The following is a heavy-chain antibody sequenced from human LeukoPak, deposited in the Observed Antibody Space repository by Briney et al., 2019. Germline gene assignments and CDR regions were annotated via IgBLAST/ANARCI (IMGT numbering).Heavy chain of an antibody. J-gene: IGHJ5*02. D-gene: IGHD3-10*01. CDR1: GGTFSSYA. CDR2: IIPIFGTA. CDR3: ALTYYYGSVWFDP. V-gene: IGHV1-69*05. Sequence: SVKVSCKASGGTFSSYAISWVRQAPGQGLEWMGRIIPIFGTANYAQKFQGRVTITTDESTSTAYMELSSLRSEDTTVYYCALTYYYGSVWFDPWGQGTLVTVSS.